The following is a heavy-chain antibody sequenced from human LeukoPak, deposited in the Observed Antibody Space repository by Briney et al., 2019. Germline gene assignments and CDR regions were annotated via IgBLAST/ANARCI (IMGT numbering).Heavy chain of an antibody. CDR3: ARDQPLTMVRGVIISDYYYGMDV. CDR1: GYTFTGYY. CDR2: INPNSGGT. D-gene: IGHD3-10*01. V-gene: IGHV1-2*02. Sequence: ASVKVSCKASGYTFTGYYMHWARQAPGQGLEWMGWINPNSGGTNYAQKFQGRVTMTRDTSISTAYMELSRLRSDDTAVYYCARDQPLTMVRGVIISDYYYGMDVWGQGTTVTVSS. J-gene: IGHJ6*02.